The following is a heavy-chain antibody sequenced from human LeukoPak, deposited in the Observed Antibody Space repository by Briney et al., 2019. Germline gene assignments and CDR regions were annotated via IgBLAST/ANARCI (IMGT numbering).Heavy chain of an antibody. J-gene: IGHJ4*02. CDR2: ISGSGGST. D-gene: IGHD5-18*01. CDR1: AFTFSSHA. CDR3: AKDGMWIQLLAEY. Sequence: GGSLRLSWAASAFTFSSHAMSWVRQAPGKGLEWVSAISGSGGSTYYADSVKGRFTIARDNSKNTLYLQMNSLRAEDTAVYYTAKDGMWIQLLAEYWGQGTLVTVSS. V-gene: IGHV3-23*01.